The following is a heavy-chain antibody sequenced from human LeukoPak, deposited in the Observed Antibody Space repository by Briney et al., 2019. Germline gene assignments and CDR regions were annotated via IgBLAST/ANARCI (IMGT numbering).Heavy chain of an antibody. CDR2: IYTSGST. Sequence: SETLSLTCTVSGGSISSGSYYWSWIRQPAGKGLEWIGRIYTSGSTNYNPSLKSRVTMSVDTSKNQFSLKLSSVTAADTAVYYCARGSGSYRYYYYYYYMDVWGKGTTVTISS. J-gene: IGHJ6*03. D-gene: IGHD1-26*01. CDR1: GGSISSGSYY. CDR3: ARGSGSYRYYYYYYYMDV. V-gene: IGHV4-61*02.